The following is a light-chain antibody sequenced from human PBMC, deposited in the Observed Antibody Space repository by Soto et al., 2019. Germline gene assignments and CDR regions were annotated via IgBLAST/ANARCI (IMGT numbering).Light chain of an antibody. CDR1: QSMSSW. V-gene: IGKV1-5*03. J-gene: IGKJ2*01. CDR3: KQSYSTPYT. CDR2: KTY. Sequence: DIQMTQSPSTLSASVGDRVTITCRASQSMSSWLAWYQHKPGKAPKLLIYKTYSLESGVQSRFSGSGSGTDFTLTIRSLQPDDFAAYYCKQSYSTPYTFGQGTKVDIK.